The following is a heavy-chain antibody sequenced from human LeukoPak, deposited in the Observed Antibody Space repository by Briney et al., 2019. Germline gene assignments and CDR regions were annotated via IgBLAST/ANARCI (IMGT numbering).Heavy chain of an antibody. V-gene: IGHV4-59*08. J-gene: IGHJ5*02. Sequence: PSETLSLTCTVSGGSISSYYWSWIRQPPGKGLEWIGYIYYSGSTYYNPSLKSRVTISVDTSKNQFSLKLSSVTAADTAVYYCARSDMVITIFGVVIISSGFDPWGQGTLVTVSS. CDR2: IYYSGST. CDR3: ARSDMVITIFGVVIISSGFDP. D-gene: IGHD3-3*01. CDR1: GGSISSYY.